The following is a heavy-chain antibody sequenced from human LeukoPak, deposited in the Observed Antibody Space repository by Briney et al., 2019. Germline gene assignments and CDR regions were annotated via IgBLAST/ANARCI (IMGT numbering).Heavy chain of an antibody. CDR1: GFTFSSYS. D-gene: IGHD3-10*01. J-gene: IGHJ4*02. CDR2: ISSSSSYI. CDR3: AKASWVSDADAVL. Sequence: GGSLRLSCAASGFTFSSYSMNWVRQAPEKGLEWVSSISSSSSYIYYADSVKGRFTLSRDHSRNTVYLQLNSLTVDDTAVYYCAKASWVSDADAVLWGQGTLVTVSS. V-gene: IGHV3-21*04.